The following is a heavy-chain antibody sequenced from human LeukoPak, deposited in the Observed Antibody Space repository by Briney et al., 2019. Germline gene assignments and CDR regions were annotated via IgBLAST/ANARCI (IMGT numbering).Heavy chain of an antibody. CDR3: AKEKWLRFDS. Sequence: GGTLRLSCATSGFTFSTYDINWVRQAPGKGLEWVSAISGSDATTYYADSVKGRFTISRDSSKNTVCLQMNNLRADDTAVYFCAKEKWLRFDSWGQGTLVTVSS. CDR1: GFTFSTYD. V-gene: IGHV3-23*01. CDR2: ISGSDATT. J-gene: IGHJ4*02. D-gene: IGHD5-12*01.